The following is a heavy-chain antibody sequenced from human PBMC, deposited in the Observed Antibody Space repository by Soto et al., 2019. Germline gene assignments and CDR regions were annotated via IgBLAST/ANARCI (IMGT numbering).Heavy chain of an antibody. V-gene: IGHV1-69*13. CDR1: GGTFSSYA. D-gene: IGHD3-22*01. J-gene: IGHJ6*02. Sequence: ASVKVSCKASGGTFSSYAISWVRQAPGQGLEWMGGIIPIFGTANYAQKFQGRVRVTADESRSTAYMELSGLRSEDTAVYYCAAYDSSGYYRGIHYYYYGMDVWGQGTTVTVSS. CDR2: IIPIFGTA. CDR3: AAYDSSGYYRGIHYYYYGMDV.